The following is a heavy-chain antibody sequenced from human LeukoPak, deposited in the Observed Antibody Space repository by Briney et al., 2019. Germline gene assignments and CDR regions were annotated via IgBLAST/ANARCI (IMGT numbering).Heavy chain of an antibody. J-gene: IGHJ3*02. Sequence: SETLSLTCTVSGGSISSSSYYWGWIRQPPGKGLEWIGYIYYSGSTNYNPSLKSRVTISVDTSKNQFSLRLSSVTAADTAVYYCARDFSEGAFDIWGQGTMVSVSS. V-gene: IGHV4-61*05. CDR3: ARDFSEGAFDI. CDR1: GGSISSSSYY. CDR2: IYYSGST. D-gene: IGHD3-3*01.